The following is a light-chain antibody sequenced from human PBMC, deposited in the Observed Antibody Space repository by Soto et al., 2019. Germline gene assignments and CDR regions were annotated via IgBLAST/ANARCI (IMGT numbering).Light chain of an antibody. V-gene: IGKV1-27*01. J-gene: IGKJ4*01. Sequence: DIQMTQSPASLSASLGDRVTITCGASQGISNYLAWYQQKPGTVPKLLSYAASTLQSGVPSRFSGSGSGTDFTLTTSSLKHEDVATYYCQKCGVAPSTFGGGTKV. CDR3: QKCGVAPST. CDR1: QGISNY. CDR2: AAS.